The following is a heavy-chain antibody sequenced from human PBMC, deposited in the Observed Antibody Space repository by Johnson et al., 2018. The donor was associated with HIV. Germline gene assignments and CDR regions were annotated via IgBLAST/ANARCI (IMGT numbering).Heavy chain of an antibody. CDR3: AKDLLEVVPYAFDI. D-gene: IGHD2-2*01. CDR2: ISYDGSNK. J-gene: IGHJ3*02. V-gene: IGHV3-30*04. Sequence: QVQLVESGGGVVQPGRSLILSCAASGFTFSSYAMHWVRQAPGKGLEWVAVISYDGSNKYYAESVKGRFTISRDNSKNTLYLQTNSLRVEDTAVYYCAKDLLEVVPYAFDIWGQGTMVTVSS. CDR1: GFTFSSYA.